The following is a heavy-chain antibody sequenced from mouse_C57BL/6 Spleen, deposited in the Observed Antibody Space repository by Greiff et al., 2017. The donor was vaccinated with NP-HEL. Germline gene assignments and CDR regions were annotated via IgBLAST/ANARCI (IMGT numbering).Heavy chain of an antibody. CDR1: GFTFSDYY. CDR3: ARGGIYYDYEGNAVDY. D-gene: IGHD2-4*01. J-gene: IGHJ4*01. CDR2: INYDGSST. Sequence: EVKLMESEGGLVQPGSSMKLSCTASGFTFSDYYMAWVRQVPEKGLEWVANINYDGSSTYYLDSLKSRFIISRDNAKNILYLQMSSLKSEDTATYYCARGGIYYDYEGNAVDYWRQGTSVTVSS. V-gene: IGHV5-16*01.